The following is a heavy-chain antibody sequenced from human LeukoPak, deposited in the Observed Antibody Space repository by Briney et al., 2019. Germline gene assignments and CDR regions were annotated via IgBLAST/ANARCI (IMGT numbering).Heavy chain of an antibody. V-gene: IGHV4-59*08. CDR1: GGSISSYY. Sequence: PSETLSLTCTVSGGSISSYYWSWIRQPPGKGLEWIGYIYYSGSTNYNPSLKSRVTISVDTSKNQFSLKLSSVTAADTAVYYCASYSGTVTTLFDYWGQGTLVTVSS. J-gene: IGHJ4*02. CDR2: IYYSGST. D-gene: IGHD4-17*01. CDR3: ASYSGTVTTLFDY.